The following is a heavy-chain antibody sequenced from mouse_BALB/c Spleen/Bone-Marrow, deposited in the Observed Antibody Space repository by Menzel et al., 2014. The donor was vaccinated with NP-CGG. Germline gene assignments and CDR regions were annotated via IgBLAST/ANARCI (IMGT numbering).Heavy chain of an antibody. CDR1: GYTFSSYW. CDR2: ILPGSGST. D-gene: IGHD1-1*01. J-gene: IGHJ3*01. V-gene: IGHV1-9*01. Sequence: QVQLQQSGAELMKPGASVKISCKATGYTFSSYWIEWVKQRPGHGLEWIGEILPGSGSTNCSEKFKGKATFTADTSSNTAYMQLSSLTSEDSAVYYCARGELRFXXXXXAXXAYWGQGTLVTVSA. CDR3: ARGELRFXXXXXAXXAY.